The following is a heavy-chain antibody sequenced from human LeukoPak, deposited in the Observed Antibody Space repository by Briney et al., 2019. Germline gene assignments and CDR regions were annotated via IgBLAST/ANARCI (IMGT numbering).Heavy chain of an antibody. CDR1: GGSFSGYY. CDR2: INHSGST. D-gene: IGHD4-17*01. J-gene: IGHJ5*02. V-gene: IGHV4-34*01. Sequence: SETLSLTCAVYGGSFSGYYWCWIRQPPGKGLEWIGEINHSGSTNYNPSLKSRVTISVDTSKNQFSLKLSSVTAADTAVHSYARGRGGAAYYGVPRNWFDPWGQGTLVSVSS. CDR3: ARGRGGAAYYGVPRNWFDP.